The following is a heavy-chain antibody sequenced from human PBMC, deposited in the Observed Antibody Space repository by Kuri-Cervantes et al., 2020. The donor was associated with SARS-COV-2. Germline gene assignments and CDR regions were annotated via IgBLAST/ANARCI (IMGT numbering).Heavy chain of an antibody. V-gene: IGHV3-21*01. D-gene: IGHD5-12*01. Sequence: GESLKISCAASGFTFSSYSMNWVRQAPGKGLEWVSSISSSSFYIYYADSVKGRFTISRDNAKNSLCLQMNSLRAEDTAVYYCARAGVKDIVATITSYYYYYGMDVWGQGTTVTVSS. J-gene: IGHJ6*02. CDR3: ARAGVKDIVATITSYYYYYGMDV. CDR2: ISSSSFYI. CDR1: GFTFSSYS.